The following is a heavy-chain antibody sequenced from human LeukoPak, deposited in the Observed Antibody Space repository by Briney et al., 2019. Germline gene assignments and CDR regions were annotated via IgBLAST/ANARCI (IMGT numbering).Heavy chain of an antibody. V-gene: IGHV4-34*01. J-gene: IGHJ4*02. CDR3: VVIPRSIAVAGTKQDY. CDR2: INHSGST. CDR1: GGSFSGYY. Sequence: SETLSLTCAVYGGSFSGYYWSWIRQPPGKGLEWIGEINHSGSTNYNPSLKSRVTISVDTSKNQFSLKLSSVTAADTAVYYCVVIPRSIAVAGTKQDYWGQGTLVTPSS. D-gene: IGHD6-19*01.